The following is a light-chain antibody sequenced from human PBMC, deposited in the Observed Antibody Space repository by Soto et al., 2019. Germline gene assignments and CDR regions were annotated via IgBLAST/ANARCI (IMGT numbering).Light chain of an antibody. CDR1: QSVSSR. Sequence: EIVMTQSPATLSVSLGERATLSCRASQSVSSRLAWYQQKPGQAPRLLIYGASNRATGIPDRFSGSGSGTDFTLTINRLEPEDFAMYYCQQYGSSPRTFGQGTKVDIK. V-gene: IGKV3-20*01. CDR3: QQYGSSPRT. CDR2: GAS. J-gene: IGKJ1*01.